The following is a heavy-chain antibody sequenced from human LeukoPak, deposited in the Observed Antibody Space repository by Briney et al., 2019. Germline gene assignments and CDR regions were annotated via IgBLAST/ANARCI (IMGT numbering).Heavy chain of an antibody. CDR3: ARDMRYCSSTSCTNWFDP. D-gene: IGHD2-2*01. CDR2: IYHSGST. CDR1: GGSISSGGYS. J-gene: IGHJ5*02. V-gene: IGHV4-30-2*06. Sequence: SQTLPLTCAVSGGSISSGGYSWSWIRQSPGKGLAWIGYIYHSGSTYYNPSLKSRVTISVDRSKNQFSLKLSSVTAADTAVYYCARDMRYCSSTSCTNWFDPWGQGTLVTVSS.